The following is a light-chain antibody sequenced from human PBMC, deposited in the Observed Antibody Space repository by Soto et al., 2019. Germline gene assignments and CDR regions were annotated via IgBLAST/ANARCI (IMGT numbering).Light chain of an antibody. V-gene: IGLV2-14*01. CDR2: AVS. CDR1: SSDVGDYDY. J-gene: IGLJ1*01. CDR3: SSYTSGNTYV. Sequence: QSALTQPASVSGSPGQSITISCTGTSSDVGDYDYVSWYQQHPGKAPKLMIYAVSYRPSGISNRFSGSKSGNTASLTISGLQAEDEGDYYCSSYTSGNTYVFGTGTKLTVL.